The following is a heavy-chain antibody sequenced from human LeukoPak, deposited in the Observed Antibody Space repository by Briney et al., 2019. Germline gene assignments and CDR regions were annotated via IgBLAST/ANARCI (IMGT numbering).Heavy chain of an antibody. CDR1: GGSISSSSYY. V-gene: IGHV4-39*07. J-gene: IGHJ4*02. Sequence: SETLSLTCTVSGGSISSSSYYWGWIRQPPGKGLEWIGSIYYSGSTYYNPSLKSRVTISVDTSKNQFSLKLSSVTAADTAVYYCARDDSSSSLSGFDYWGQETLVTVSS. D-gene: IGHD6-6*01. CDR2: IYYSGST. CDR3: ARDDSSSSLSGFDY.